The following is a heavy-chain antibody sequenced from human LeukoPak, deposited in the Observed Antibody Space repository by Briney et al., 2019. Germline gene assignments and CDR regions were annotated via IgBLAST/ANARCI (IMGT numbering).Heavy chain of an antibody. D-gene: IGHD3-9*01. CDR2: IRSKNDGGTT. Sequence: PGGSLRLSCAASGFPFTIAWMSWVRQAPGNGLEWIGRIRSKNDGGTTDYAAPVKGKFTISRDDSKSTLYLHMSSLTIEDTAIYYCTAYYDFLTGYNTRRDYWGRGTLVTVSP. V-gene: IGHV3-15*01. CDR3: TAYYDFLTGYNTRRDY. J-gene: IGHJ4*02. CDR1: GFPFTIAW.